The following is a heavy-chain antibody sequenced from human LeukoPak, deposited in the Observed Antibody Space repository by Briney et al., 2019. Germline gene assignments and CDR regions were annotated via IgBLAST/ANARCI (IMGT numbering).Heavy chain of an antibody. V-gene: IGHV4-39*01. CDR1: GGSISSSSYY. Sequence: RPSETLSLTCTVSGGSISSSSYYWGWIRQPPGKGLEWIGSIYYSGSTYYNPSLKSRVTISVDTSKNQFSLKLSSVTAADTAVYYCAGTTHYYYYMDVWGKGTTVTVSS. CDR3: AGTTHYYYYMDV. D-gene: IGHD1-26*01. CDR2: IYYSGST. J-gene: IGHJ6*03.